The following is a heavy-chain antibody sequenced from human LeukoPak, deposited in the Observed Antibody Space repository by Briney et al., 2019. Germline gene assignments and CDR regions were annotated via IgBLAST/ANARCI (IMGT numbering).Heavy chain of an antibody. CDR3: AREGSGSDY. CDR2: ISSSSSYI. D-gene: IGHD2-15*01. Sequence: GGSLRLSCAASGFAFSSYSMNWVRQAPGNGLEWVSSISSSSSYIYYADSVKGRFTISRDNAKDSLYLQLNTLRAEDTAVYYCAREGSGSDYWGQGTLVTVSS. CDR1: GFAFSSYS. J-gene: IGHJ4*02. V-gene: IGHV3-21*01.